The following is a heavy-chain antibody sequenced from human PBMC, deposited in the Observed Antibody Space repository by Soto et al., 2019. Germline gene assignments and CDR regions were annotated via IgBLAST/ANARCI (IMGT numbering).Heavy chain of an antibody. J-gene: IGHJ4*02. CDR3: ARARLNRAFDF. Sequence: KPSETLSLTCTVFGGSISSGSYYWTWIRQYPGEGPEWIGYIFYSGSTYYNPSLKSRVTISADTSKNQFSLKMKSVTAADTAVYYCARARLNRAFDFWGQGTLVTVSS. V-gene: IGHV4-31*03. CDR1: GGSISSGSYY. CDR2: IFYSGST.